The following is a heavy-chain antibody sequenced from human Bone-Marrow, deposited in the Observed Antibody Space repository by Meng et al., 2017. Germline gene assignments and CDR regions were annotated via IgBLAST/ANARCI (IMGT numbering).Heavy chain of an antibody. CDR1: GGSFSDYY. J-gene: IGHJ4*02. D-gene: IGHD4-11*01. CDR2: INHSGST. Sequence: VHVMQLAADRCKRLETRSLTFVVSGGSFSDYYGSWIRQTPGKGLEWSGEINHSGSTNYNPSLESRATISVDTSQNNLSLKLSSVTAADSAVYYCARGPTTMAHDFDYWGQGTLVTVSS. V-gene: IGHV4-34*01. CDR3: ARGPTTMAHDFDY.